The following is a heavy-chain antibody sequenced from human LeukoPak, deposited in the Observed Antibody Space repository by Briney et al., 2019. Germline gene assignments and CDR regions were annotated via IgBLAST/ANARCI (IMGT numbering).Heavy chain of an antibody. Sequence: GRSLRLSCAASGFTFSSYGMHWVRQAPGKGLEWVAVISYDGSNKYYADSVKGRFTISRDNFKNTLYLQMNSLRAEDTAVYYCAKGVTMIVVGHGMDVWGQGTTVTVSS. CDR1: GFTFSSYG. V-gene: IGHV3-30*18. CDR3: AKGVTMIVVGHGMDV. CDR2: ISYDGSNK. D-gene: IGHD3-22*01. J-gene: IGHJ6*02.